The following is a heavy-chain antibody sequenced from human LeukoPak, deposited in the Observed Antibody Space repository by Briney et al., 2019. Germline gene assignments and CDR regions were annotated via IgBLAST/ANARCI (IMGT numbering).Heavy chain of an antibody. CDR3: ARWFGELLGGHWFDP. V-gene: IGHV4-31*03. CDR1: GGSISSGGYY. J-gene: IGHJ5*02. Sequence: PSETLSLTCTVSGGSISSGGYYWSWIRQHPGKGLEWIGYIYYSGSTYYNPSLKSRVTISVDTSKNQFSLKLSSVTAADTVVYYCARWFGELLGGHWFDPWGQGTLVTVSS. CDR2: IYYSGST. D-gene: IGHD3-10*01.